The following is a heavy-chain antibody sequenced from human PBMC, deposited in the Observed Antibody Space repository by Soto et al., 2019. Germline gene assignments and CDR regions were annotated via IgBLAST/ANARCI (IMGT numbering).Heavy chain of an antibody. D-gene: IGHD2-21*02. CDR2: VYVNADT. CDR1: SDSISRFS. V-gene: IGHV4-4*07. Sequence: PSETLSLTCTVSSDSISRFSWSWIRQAAGKGLEWIGRVYVNADTKYAPSLRSRLNISVDTSKNQFSLRLTSVTAADTAVYFCAREARGDFSGIFDYWGRGTLVTGSS. J-gene: IGHJ4*01. CDR3: AREARGDFSGIFDY.